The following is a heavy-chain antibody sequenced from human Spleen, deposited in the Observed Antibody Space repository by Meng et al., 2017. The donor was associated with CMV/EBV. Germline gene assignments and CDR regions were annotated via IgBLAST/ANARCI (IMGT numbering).Heavy chain of an antibody. Sequence: ASVKVSCKASGYYFTDYYIHWVRQAPGQGLEWMGMINPSGGSTHYAQKFQGRVTLTRDTSTSTVYMQLSSLRSEGTAVYYCARDMVSFGYFGYWGQGMLVTVSS. J-gene: IGHJ4*02. V-gene: IGHV1-46*01. D-gene: IGHD5-18*01. CDR3: ARDMVSFGYFGY. CDR2: INPSGGST. CDR1: GYYFTDYY.